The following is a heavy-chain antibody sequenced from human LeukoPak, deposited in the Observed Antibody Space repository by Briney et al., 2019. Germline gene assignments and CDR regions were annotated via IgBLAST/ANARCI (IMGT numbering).Heavy chain of an antibody. CDR3: ARTRFKTGYSYDSSGYFLDY. CDR1: GASISSYY. Sequence: SETLSLTCTVSGASISSYYWSWIRQPPGKGLEWVGSIYHGGSTYYNPSLKSRVTISVDASKNQFSLSLSSVTAADTAVYYCARTRFKTGYSYDSSGYFLDYWGQGTLVTVSS. D-gene: IGHD3-22*01. CDR2: IYHGGST. V-gene: IGHV4-38-2*02. J-gene: IGHJ4*02.